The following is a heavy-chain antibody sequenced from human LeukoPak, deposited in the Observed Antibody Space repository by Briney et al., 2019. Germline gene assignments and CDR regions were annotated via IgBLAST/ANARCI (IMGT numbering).Heavy chain of an antibody. CDR1: GFTFSTYG. V-gene: IGHV3-7*04. D-gene: IGHD1-26*01. CDR3: ARVAFEWELLIHFDY. Sequence: PGGSLRLSCAASGFTFSTYGMSWVRQAPGKGLEWVANIKQDGSEKYYVDSVKGRFTISRDNAKNSLYLQMNSLRAEDTAVYYCARVAFEWELLIHFDYWGQGTLVTVSS. CDR2: IKQDGSEK. J-gene: IGHJ4*02.